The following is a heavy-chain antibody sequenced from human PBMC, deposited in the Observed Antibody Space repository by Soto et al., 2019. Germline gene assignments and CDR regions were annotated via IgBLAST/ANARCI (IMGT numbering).Heavy chain of an antibody. CDR2: ISSSSSYI. CDR3: ARDQPGYSYGYGLGY. V-gene: IGHV3-21*01. CDR1: GFTFSSYS. Sequence: EVQLVESGGGLVKPGGSLRLSCAASGFTFSSYSMNWVRQAPGKGLEWVSSISSSSSYIYYADSVKGRFTISRDNAKNSLYLQMNILRADDTDVYYCARDQPGYSYGYGLGYWGQGTLVTVSS. J-gene: IGHJ4*02. D-gene: IGHD5-18*01.